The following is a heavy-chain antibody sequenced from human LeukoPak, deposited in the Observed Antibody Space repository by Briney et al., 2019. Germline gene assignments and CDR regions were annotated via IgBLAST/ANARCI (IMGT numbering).Heavy chain of an antibody. CDR3: ALGLFSGSYTSFDY. CDR1: GFTVSSNY. J-gene: IGHJ4*02. V-gene: IGHV3-23*01. CDR2: ISGSGGST. Sequence: PGGSLRLSCAASGFTVSSNYMSWARQAPGKGLEWVSAISGSGGSTYYADSVKGRFTISRDNSKNTLYLQMNSLRAEDTAVYYCALGLFSGSYTSFDYWGQGTLVTVSS. D-gene: IGHD3-10*02.